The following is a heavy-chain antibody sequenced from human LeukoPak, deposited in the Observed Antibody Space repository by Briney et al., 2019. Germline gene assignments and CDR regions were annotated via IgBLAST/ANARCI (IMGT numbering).Heavy chain of an antibody. V-gene: IGHV4-59*12. CDR2: IYYSGST. Sequence: SETLSLTCTVPGGSISSYYWSWIRQPPGKGLEWIGYIYYSGSTNYNPSLKSRVTISVDTSKNQFSLKLSSVTAADTAVYYCARVGPVRYYGSGSYYKTWGQGTLVTVSS. J-gene: IGHJ5*02. CDR3: ARVGPVRYYGSGSYYKT. D-gene: IGHD3-10*01. CDR1: GGSISSYY.